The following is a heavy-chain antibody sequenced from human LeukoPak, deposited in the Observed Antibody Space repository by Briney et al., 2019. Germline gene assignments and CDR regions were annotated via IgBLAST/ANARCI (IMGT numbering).Heavy chain of an antibody. J-gene: IGHJ3*02. CDR1: GGSISSSSYY. CDR3: AREVRMATIRGAFDI. V-gene: IGHV4-61*01. Sequence: SETLSLTCTVYGGSISSSSYYWGWIRQPPGKGLEWIGYIYYSGSTNYNPSLKSRVTISVDTSKNQFSLKLSSVTAADTAVYYCAREVRMATIRGAFDIWGQGTMVTVSS. CDR2: IYYSGST. D-gene: IGHD5-24*01.